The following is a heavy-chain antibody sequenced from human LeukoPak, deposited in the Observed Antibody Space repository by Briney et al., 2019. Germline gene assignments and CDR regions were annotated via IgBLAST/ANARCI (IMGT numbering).Heavy chain of an antibody. CDR3: ARGAPIDY. CDR2: IYNDETSA. Sequence: GGSLRLSCAASGFTFSNTWMYWVRQGPGKGLVWVSRIYNDETSATYADSVKGRFTISRDNTKNTLYLQMDSLRVDDTAVYYCARGAPIDYWGQGTLVTVSS. J-gene: IGHJ4*02. CDR1: GFTFSNTW. V-gene: IGHV3-74*01.